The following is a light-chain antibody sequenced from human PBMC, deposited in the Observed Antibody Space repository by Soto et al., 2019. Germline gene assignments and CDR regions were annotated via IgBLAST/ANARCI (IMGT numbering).Light chain of an antibody. CDR2: DAS. Sequence: EIVLTQSPATLSLSPGERAALSCRASETVDSFLAWYQQKPGQAPRLLIYDASKRATGIPARFSGSGSGTDFTLTISSLEPEDSAVYYCQQRHMWPITFGQGTRLEIK. J-gene: IGKJ5*01. CDR1: ETVDSF. V-gene: IGKV3-11*01. CDR3: QQRHMWPIT.